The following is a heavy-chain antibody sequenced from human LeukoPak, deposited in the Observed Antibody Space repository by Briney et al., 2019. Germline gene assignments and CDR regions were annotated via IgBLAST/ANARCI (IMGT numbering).Heavy chain of an antibody. Sequence: SETLSLTCTVSGYFSTGYYWGWIRQPPGKGLEWVASIRHDGHTYSNPSLKSQVTISVDMSRNQFSLRLNSLTAADTAVYYCARQVATKGEWAFDVWGQGTMVTVSS. CDR3: ARQVATKGEWAFDV. CDR2: IRHDGHT. D-gene: IGHD5-12*01. CDR1: GYFSTGYY. V-gene: IGHV4-38-2*02. J-gene: IGHJ3*01.